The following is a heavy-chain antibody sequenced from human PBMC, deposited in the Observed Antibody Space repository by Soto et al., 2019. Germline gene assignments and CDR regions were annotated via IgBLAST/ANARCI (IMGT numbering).Heavy chain of an antibody. CDR1: GGTFSSYA. V-gene: IGHV1-69*13. CDR2: IIPIFGTA. D-gene: IGHD3-3*01. Sequence: SVKVSCKASGGTFSSYAISWVRQAPGQGLEWMGGIIPIFGTANYAQKFQGRVTITADESTSTAYMELSSLRSEDTAVYHCAGIRFLEWFIDYYYYYGMDVWGQGTTVTVSS. CDR3: AGIRFLEWFIDYYYYYGMDV. J-gene: IGHJ6*02.